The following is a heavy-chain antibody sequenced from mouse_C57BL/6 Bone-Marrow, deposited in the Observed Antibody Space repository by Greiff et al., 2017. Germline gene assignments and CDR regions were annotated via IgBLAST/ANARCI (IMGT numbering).Heavy chain of an antibody. Sequence: VQLQQPGAELVRPGSSVKLSCKASGYTFTSYWMDWVKQRPGQGLEWIGNIYPSDSETHYNQKFKDKATLTVDKSSSTAYMQLSSLTSEDSAVYYCARGDGYSTGLFAYWGQGTLVTVSA. J-gene: IGHJ3*01. CDR1: GYTFTSYW. CDR3: ARGDGYSTGLFAY. V-gene: IGHV1-61*01. D-gene: IGHD2-3*01. CDR2: IYPSDSET.